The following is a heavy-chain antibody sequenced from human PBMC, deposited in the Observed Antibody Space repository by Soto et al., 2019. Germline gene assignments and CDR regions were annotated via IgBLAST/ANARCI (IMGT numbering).Heavy chain of an antibody. CDR1: GFSFSNYG. D-gene: IGHD3-16*01. CDR2: IWHDGSNK. V-gene: IGHV3-33*01. J-gene: IGHJ4*02. Sequence: LRLSCAASGFSFSNYGMHWVRQAPGKGLEWVALIWHDGSNKYYAESVKGRFTISRDNSKDMVYLQMNSLRAEDTAMYYCARDGDANTGFGKDYWGQGTLVTVSS. CDR3: ARDGDANTGFGKDY.